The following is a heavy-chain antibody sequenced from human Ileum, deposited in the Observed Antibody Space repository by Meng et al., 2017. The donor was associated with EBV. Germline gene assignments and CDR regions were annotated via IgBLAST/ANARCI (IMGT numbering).Heavy chain of an antibody. J-gene: IGHJ6*02. CDR1: GFTFSNAW. CDR2: IKRKTDGGTI. V-gene: IGHV3-15*01. D-gene: IGHD3-3*01. Sequence: DVEVVESGGGLGKPGGSLRRSCAASGFTFSNAWMSWVRQAPGKGLEWVGRIKRKTDGGTIDYAAPVKGRFTISRDDSKNTLYLQMNSLQTEDTAVYYCTTDEWVWGQGTTVTVSS. CDR3: TTDEWV.